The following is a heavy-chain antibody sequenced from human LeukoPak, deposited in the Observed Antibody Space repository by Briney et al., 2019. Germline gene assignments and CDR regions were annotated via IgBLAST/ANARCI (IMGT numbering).Heavy chain of an antibody. CDR2: IYSGGST. CDR3: ARTYSSGCLTS. Sequence: GGSLRLSCAASGFTVSSNYMSWVRQAPGKGLEWVSVIYSGGSTYYADSVKGRFTTSRDNSKNTLYLQMNSLRAEDTAVYYCARTYSSGCLTSWGQGTLVTVSS. D-gene: IGHD6-19*01. CDR1: GFTVSSNY. J-gene: IGHJ5*02. V-gene: IGHV3-66*02.